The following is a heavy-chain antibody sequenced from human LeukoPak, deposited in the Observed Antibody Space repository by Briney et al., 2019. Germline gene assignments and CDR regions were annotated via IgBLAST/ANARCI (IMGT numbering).Heavy chain of an antibody. D-gene: IGHD2-2*02. J-gene: IGHJ5*02. V-gene: IGHV3-23*01. CDR3: AKAAYCSSTSCYTRLTGWFDP. Sequence: PGRSLRLSCAASGFTFSSYAMSWVRQAPGKGLEWVSAISGSGGSTYYADSVKGRFTISRDNSKNTLYLQMNSLRAEDTAVYYCAKAAYCSSTSCYTRLTGWFDPWGQGTLVTVSS. CDR1: GFTFSSYA. CDR2: ISGSGGST.